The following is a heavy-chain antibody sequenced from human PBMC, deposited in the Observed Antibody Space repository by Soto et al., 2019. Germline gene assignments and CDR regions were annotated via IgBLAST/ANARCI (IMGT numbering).Heavy chain of an antibody. CDR1: GITLSYAW. CDR3: TTGFY. J-gene: IGHJ4*01. Sequence: PGGSLRLSCTASGITLSYAWMSWVRHVPGKGLNWVGLMKSKRDGGTTDYGPSFEGRFTISRDDSKSTAFLQMNGLKGDDTAVYYCTTGFYCGQGT. V-gene: IGHV3-15*01. CDR2: MKSKRDGGTT.